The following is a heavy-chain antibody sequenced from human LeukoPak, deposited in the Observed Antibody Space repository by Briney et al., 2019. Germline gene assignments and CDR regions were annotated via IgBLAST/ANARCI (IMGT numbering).Heavy chain of an antibody. J-gene: IGHJ4*02. D-gene: IGHD4-11*01. Sequence: GASVKVSCKASGYTFTSYAMHWVRQAPGQGPEWMGWISTSTGDTKYTQKFQGRVTLTTDTSTSTAYMELSSLRSDDTAVYYCARDDNYGIFVNVDYWGQGTLVTVSS. CDR2: ISTSTGDT. CDR3: ARDDNYGIFVNVDY. CDR1: GYTFTSYA. V-gene: IGHV1-3*04.